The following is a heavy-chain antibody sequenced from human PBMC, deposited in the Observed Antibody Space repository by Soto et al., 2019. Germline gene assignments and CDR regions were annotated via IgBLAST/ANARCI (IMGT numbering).Heavy chain of an antibody. CDR3: GRTYYYDSSGYYKMYYFDY. CDR2: INHSGST. V-gene: IGHV4-34*01. J-gene: IGHJ4*02. Sequence: SETLSLTCAVYGGSFSGYYWSWIRQPPGKGLEWIGEINHSGSTNYNPSLKSRVTISVDTSKNQFSLKLSSVTAADTVVFYCGRTYYYDSSGYYKMYYFDYWGQGTLVTVSS. CDR1: GGSFSGYY. D-gene: IGHD3-22*01.